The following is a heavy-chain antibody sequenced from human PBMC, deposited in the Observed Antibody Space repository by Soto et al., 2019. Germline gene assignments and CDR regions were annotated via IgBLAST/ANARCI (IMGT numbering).Heavy chain of an antibody. J-gene: IGHJ4*02. D-gene: IGHD1-26*01. CDR1: GFTFSSYA. Sequence: EVQLLESGGGLVQPGGSLRLSCAASGFTFSSYAMRWVRQAPVKGLEWVSAISGSGFSTYYADSVKGRFNISRDNSKNPLNLQRNSLRAEYTGVYYCARRGSGCFYDYWGQGTLVTVSS. CDR2: ISGSGFST. V-gene: IGHV3-23*01. CDR3: ARRGSGCFYDY.